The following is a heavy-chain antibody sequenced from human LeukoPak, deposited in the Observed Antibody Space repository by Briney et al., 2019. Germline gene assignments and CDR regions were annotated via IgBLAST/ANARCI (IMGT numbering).Heavy chain of an antibody. D-gene: IGHD6-19*01. CDR1: GFTFSSYW. CDR3: ARDRRSSGWYPDAFDI. CDR2: IKQDGSEK. V-gene: IGHV3-7*01. J-gene: IGHJ3*02. Sequence: GGSLRLSCAASGFTFSSYWMSWVRQAPGKGLEWVANIKQDGSEKYYVDSVKGRFTISRDNAKNSLYLQMNSLRAEDTAVYYCARDRRSSGWYPDAFDIWGQGTMVTVSS.